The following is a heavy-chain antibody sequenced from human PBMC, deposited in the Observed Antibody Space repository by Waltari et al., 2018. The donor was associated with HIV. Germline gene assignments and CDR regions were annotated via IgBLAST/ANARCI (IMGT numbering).Heavy chain of an antibody. CDR3: AREEMKYFDL. V-gene: IGHV1-2*04. CDR2: IKPRSGGT. CDR1: GYTFTDKF. J-gene: IGHJ2*01. Sequence: QAPLVQAGAELKKPGASVKVSCKASGYTFTDKFIHWVRQAPGQGLEWMGWIKPRSGGTKFAQKFQGWVSMTMDTSISTVYMELNRLTYEDTAIYYCAREEMKYFDLWGRGTLVTVSS.